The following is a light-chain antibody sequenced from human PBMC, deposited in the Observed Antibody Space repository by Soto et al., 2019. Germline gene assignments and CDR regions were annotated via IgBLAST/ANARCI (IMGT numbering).Light chain of an antibody. J-gene: IGKJ1*01. CDR1: QSVSSTF. CDR2: GAS. Sequence: EIVLTQSPGSLSLSPGERATLSCRASQSVSSTFFAWYQQRPGQAPRLLMYGASSRATGIPARFSGSGSGTDFTLTISRLELEDLGVYYCQQFNSSVTFGQGTKVEI. V-gene: IGKV3-20*01. CDR3: QQFNSSVT.